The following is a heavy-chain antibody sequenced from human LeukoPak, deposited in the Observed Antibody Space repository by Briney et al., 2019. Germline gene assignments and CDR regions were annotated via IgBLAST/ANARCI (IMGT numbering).Heavy chain of an antibody. J-gene: IGHJ4*02. CDR2: ISSSSSYI. D-gene: IGHD3-10*01. Sequence: GGSLRLSCAASGFTFSSYSMNWVRQAPGKGLEWVSSISSSSSYIYYADSMKGRFTISRDNAKNSLYLQMNSLRAEDTAVYYCARGDMVRGVPFDYWGQGTLVTVSS. V-gene: IGHV3-21*01. CDR1: GFTFSSYS. CDR3: ARGDMVRGVPFDY.